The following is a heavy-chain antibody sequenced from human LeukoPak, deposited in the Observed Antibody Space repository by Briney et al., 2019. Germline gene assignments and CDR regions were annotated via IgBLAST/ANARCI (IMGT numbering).Heavy chain of an antibody. CDR3: TTENWYVFEN. D-gene: IGHD1-1*01. CDR2: ITLDGSDS. CDR1: GFPFCSYW. J-gene: IGHJ4*02. Sequence: AGGSLRLSCAASGFPFCSYWMAWVRQAPGKGLEWVATITLDGSDSYYVDSVKGRFTVSRDNAKNSLYLQMNSLRAEDTAVFYCTTENWYVFENRGQGSLVTVSS. V-gene: IGHV3-7*04.